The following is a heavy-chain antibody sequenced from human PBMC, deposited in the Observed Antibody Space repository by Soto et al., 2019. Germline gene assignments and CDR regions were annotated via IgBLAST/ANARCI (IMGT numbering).Heavy chain of an antibody. Sequence: QITLKESGPPLLKPTQTLTLTCTLSGLSLTTSGVGVAWIRQPPGKALEWLAVIYWDDDKRYSPSLKNRLTITKDTSKNQVVLTMTNMDPADTATYYCAHRESGKWFDPWGQGTLVTVSS. CDR2: IYWDDDK. CDR1: GLSLTTSGVG. J-gene: IGHJ5*02. V-gene: IGHV2-5*02. CDR3: AHRESGKWFDP. D-gene: IGHD3-10*01.